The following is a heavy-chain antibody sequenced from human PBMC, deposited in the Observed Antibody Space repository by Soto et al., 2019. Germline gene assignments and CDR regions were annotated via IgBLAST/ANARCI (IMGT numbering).Heavy chain of an antibody. CDR1: GFTFSSYA. Sequence: HPGGSLRLSCAASGFTFSSYAMSWVRQAPGKGLEWVSAISGSGGSTYYADSVKGRFTISRDNSKNTLYLQMNSLRAEDTVVFYCAKGKYGDYYYYYGMDVWGQGTTVTVSS. CDR3: AKGKYGDYYYYYGMDV. CDR2: ISGSGGST. D-gene: IGHD4-17*01. J-gene: IGHJ6*02. V-gene: IGHV3-23*01.